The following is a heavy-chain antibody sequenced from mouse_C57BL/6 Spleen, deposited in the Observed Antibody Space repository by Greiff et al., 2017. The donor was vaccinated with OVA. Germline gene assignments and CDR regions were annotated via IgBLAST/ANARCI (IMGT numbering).Heavy chain of an antibody. Sequence: QVQLKESGPELVKPGASVKISCKASGYSFTSYYIHWVKQRPGQGLEWIGWIYPGSGNTKYNEKFKGKATLTADTSSSTAYMQLSSLTSEDSAVYYCARSGSHSNSDYWGQGTTLTVSS. CDR1: GYSFTSYY. CDR2: IYPGSGNT. J-gene: IGHJ2*01. CDR3: ARSGSHSNSDY. D-gene: IGHD2-5*01. V-gene: IGHV1-66*01.